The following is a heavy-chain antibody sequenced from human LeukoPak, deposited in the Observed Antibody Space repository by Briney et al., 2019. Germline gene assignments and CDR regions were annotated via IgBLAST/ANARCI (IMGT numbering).Heavy chain of an antibody. D-gene: IGHD3-10*01. V-gene: IGHV1-46*01. CDR1: GYTFTRYY. J-gene: IGHJ4*02. Sequence: ASVKVSCKASGYTFTRYYIHWEREAPGQGLEWMGIINPSGGATSYAQKFQGRVTTTRDTSTSTLYMELSSLRSEDTAVYYCARGGSGSHYKPFDYWGQRALVTVSS. CDR3: ARGGSGSHYKPFDY. CDR2: INPSGGAT.